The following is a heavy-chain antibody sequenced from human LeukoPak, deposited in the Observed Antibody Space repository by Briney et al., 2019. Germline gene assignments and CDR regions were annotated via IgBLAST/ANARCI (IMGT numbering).Heavy chain of an antibody. D-gene: IGHD4-17*01. V-gene: IGHV4-34*01. J-gene: IGHJ3*02. CDR2: INHSGST. CDR3: ARGDYGDYYLDDAFDI. Sequence: SETLSLTCAVYGGSFSGYYWGWIRQPPGKGLEWIGEINHSGSTNYNPSLKSRVTISVDTSKNQFSLKLSSVTAADTAVYYCARGDYGDYYLDDAFDIWGQGTMVTVSS. CDR1: GGSFSGYY.